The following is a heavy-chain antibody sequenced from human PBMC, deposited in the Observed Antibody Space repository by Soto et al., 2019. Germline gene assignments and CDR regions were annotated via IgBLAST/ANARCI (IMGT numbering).Heavy chain of an antibody. CDR1: GLTFRSYA. D-gene: IGHD1-26*01. J-gene: IGHJ4*02. V-gene: IGHV3-23*01. CDR3: AKGSQKELFDY. Sequence: PGGSLRVSCAASGLTFRSYAISWVRQAPGKGLEWVSAISGSGGSTYYADSVKGRFTISRDNSKNTLYLQMNSLRAEDTAVYYCAKGSQKELFDYWGQGTLVTVSS. CDR2: ISGSGGST.